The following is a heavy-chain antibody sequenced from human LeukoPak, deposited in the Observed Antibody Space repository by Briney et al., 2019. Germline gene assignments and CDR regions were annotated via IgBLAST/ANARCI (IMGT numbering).Heavy chain of an antibody. Sequence: GGSLRLSCAASGFTFSSYSMNWVRQAPGKGLEWVSYISSSSSTIYYADSVEGRFTISRDNAKNSLYLQMNSLRAEDTAVYYCARDSPVSVGAHADVWGKGTTVTVSS. CDR3: ARDSPVSVGAHADV. D-gene: IGHD1-26*01. V-gene: IGHV3-48*04. CDR2: ISSSSSTI. CDR1: GFTFSSYS. J-gene: IGHJ6*04.